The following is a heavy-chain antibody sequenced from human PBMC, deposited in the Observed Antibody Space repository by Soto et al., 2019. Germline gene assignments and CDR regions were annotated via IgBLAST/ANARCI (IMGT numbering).Heavy chain of an antibody. Sequence: GGSLRLSCAASGFTFSSYSMNWVRQAPGKGLEWVSYISSTGTTMYYADTVQGRFTISRDNAKNSLYLQMNNVIDDDTAVYYCARGSSWCDSWGQGTLVTVSS. V-gene: IGHV3-48*02. J-gene: IGHJ4*02. CDR2: ISSTGTTM. CDR1: GFTFSSYS. D-gene: IGHD2-15*01. CDR3: ARGSSWCDS.